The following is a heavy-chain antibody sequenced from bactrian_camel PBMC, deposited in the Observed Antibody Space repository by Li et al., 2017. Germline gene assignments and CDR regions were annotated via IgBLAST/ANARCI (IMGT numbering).Heavy chain of an antibody. D-gene: IGHD2*01. CDR3: AARGPYCYTKLSVRDFTY. CDR2: IATGSGNT. Sequence: VQLVESGGGSVQAGGSLTLSCLASGYTVTAYCMGCVRQAPGKEREGVARIATGSGNTYYADSVKGRFTISQDNAKNTVYLQMNSLKPEDTAMYYCAARGPYCYTKLSVRDFTYWGQGTQVTVS. V-gene: IGHV3S40*01. J-gene: IGHJ6*01. CDR1: GYTVTAYC.